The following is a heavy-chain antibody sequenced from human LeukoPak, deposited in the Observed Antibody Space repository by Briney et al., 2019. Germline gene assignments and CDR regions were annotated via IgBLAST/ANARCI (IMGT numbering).Heavy chain of an antibody. CDR1: GFTFDDYD. J-gene: IGHJ4*01. V-gene: IGHV3-20*04. CDR2: INWNGGRT. D-gene: IGHD6-19*01. CDR3: ARERIAVATSSFDY. Sequence: GGSLRLSCAASGFTFDDYDMTWVRQAPGKGLEWVSGINWNGGRTGYADSVKGRFTISRDNAKNSLYLQMNSLRDEDTAVYYCARERIAVATSSFDYWGQGALVTVSS.